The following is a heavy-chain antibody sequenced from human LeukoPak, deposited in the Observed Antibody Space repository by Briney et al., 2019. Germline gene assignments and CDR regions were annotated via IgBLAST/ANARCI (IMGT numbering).Heavy chain of an antibody. D-gene: IGHD5-12*01. Sequence: PGGSLRLSCAASGFTSSSYWMSSVRQAPRKGLEWVANIKQDGSEKYYVDSVEGRFTISRDNAKNSLYLQMNSLRAEDTAVYYCARDLDSGYDLGGFDYWGQGTLVTVSS. CDR2: IKQDGSEK. J-gene: IGHJ4*02. CDR3: ARDLDSGYDLGGFDY. CDR1: GFTSSSYW. V-gene: IGHV3-7*01.